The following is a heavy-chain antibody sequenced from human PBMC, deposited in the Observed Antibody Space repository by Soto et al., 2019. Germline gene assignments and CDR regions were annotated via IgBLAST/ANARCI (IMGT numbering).Heavy chain of an antibody. V-gene: IGHV4-4*02. CDR3: VTRGGGTYPYYFDY. D-gene: IGHD1-26*01. Sequence: PSETLSLTCAVSGGSISSSNWWSWVRQPPGKGLEWIGEIYHSGSTNYNPSLKSQVTKSVDKSKNKFSLKLSSVTAADTAVYYCVTRGGGTYPYYFDYWGEGTLVTVSS. CDR1: GGSISSSNW. J-gene: IGHJ4*02. CDR2: IYHSGST.